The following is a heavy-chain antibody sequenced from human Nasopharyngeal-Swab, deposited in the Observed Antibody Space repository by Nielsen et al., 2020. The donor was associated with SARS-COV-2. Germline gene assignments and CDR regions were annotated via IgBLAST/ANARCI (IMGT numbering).Heavy chain of an antibody. CDR3: ARDLLYGDFYYYYGMDV. D-gene: IGHD4-17*01. Sequence: GSLRLSCTVSGGSISCYYWSWIRQPPGKGLEWIGYIYYSGSTNYNPSLKSRVTISVDTSKNQFSLKLSSVTAADTAVYYCARDLLYGDFYYYYGMDVWGQGTTVTVSS. CDR1: GGSISCYY. J-gene: IGHJ6*02. CDR2: IYYSGST. V-gene: IGHV4-59*01.